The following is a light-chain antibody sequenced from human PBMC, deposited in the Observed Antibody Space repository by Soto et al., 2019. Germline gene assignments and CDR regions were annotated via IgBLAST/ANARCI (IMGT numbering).Light chain of an antibody. CDR1: SSDVGDYNY. CDR2: DVS. J-gene: IGLJ1*01. V-gene: IGLV2-14*01. CDR3: SSYTSSSTLV. Sequence: QSALTQPASVSGSPGQSITIPCTGTSSDVGDYNYVSWYQQHPGKAPKVMIYDVSNRPSGVSNRFSGSKSGNTASLTSSGLQSEHEADYYCSSYTSSSTLVFGTGTKLTVL.